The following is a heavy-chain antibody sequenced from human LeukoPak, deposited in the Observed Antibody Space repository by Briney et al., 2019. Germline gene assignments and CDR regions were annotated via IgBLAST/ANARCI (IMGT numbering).Heavy chain of an antibody. CDR2: IIPILGIA. Sequence: ASVKVSCKASGGTFSSYAISWVRQAPGQGLEWMGRIIPILGIANYAQKLQGRVTMTTDTSTSTAYMELRSLRSDDTAVYYCARLSWYYYGMDVWGQGTTVTVSS. CDR3: ARLSWYYYGMDV. CDR1: GGTFSSYA. V-gene: IGHV1-69*04. J-gene: IGHJ6*02.